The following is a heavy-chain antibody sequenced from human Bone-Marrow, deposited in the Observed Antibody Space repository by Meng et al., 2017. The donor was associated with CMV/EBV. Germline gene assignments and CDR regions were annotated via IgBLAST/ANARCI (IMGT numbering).Heavy chain of an antibody. Sequence: GESLKISCAASGFTFSSYWMTWVRQAPGKGLEWVANIKEDGSEKSYVDSVKGRFTISRDNAKNSLSLEMNSLRVEDMAVYYCAREQGAMGGNYYYAMDVWGQGTTVTVSS. CDR3: AREQGAMGGNYYYAMDV. CDR2: IKEDGSEK. CDR1: GFTFSSYW. V-gene: IGHV3-7*01. J-gene: IGHJ6*02. D-gene: IGHD3-10*01.